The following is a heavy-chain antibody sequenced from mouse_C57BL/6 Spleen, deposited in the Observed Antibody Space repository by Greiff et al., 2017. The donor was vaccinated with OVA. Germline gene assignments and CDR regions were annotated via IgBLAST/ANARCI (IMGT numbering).Heavy chain of an antibody. D-gene: IGHD2-4*01. V-gene: IGHV6-6*01. J-gene: IGHJ1*03. CDR1: GFTFSDAW. Sequence: EVKVEESGGGLVQPGGSMKLSCAASGFTFSDAWMDWVRQSPEKGLEWVAEIRNKANNHATYYAESVKGRFTISRDDSKSSVYLQMNSLRAEDTGIYYCTRGRIYYDYDGYFDVWGTGTTVTVSS. CDR3: TRGRIYYDYDGYFDV. CDR2: IRNKANNHAT.